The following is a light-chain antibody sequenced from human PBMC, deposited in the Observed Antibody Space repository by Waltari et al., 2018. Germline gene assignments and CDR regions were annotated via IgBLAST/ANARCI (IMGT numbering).Light chain of an antibody. CDR3: QKYDRLPAT. CDR2: GAS. CDR1: QSVSRF. J-gene: IGKJ1*01. V-gene: IGKV3-20*01. Sequence: EIVLTQSPGTLSLSPGERGTLSCRASQSVSRFLAWDQQKPGQAPRLLIYGASTRATGIPYRFSGSGSGTDFSLTISRLEPEDFAVYYCQKYDRLPATFGQGTKVEIK.